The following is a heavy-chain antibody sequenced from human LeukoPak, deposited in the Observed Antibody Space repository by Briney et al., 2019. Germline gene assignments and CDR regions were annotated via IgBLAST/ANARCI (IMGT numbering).Heavy chain of an antibody. V-gene: IGHV1-2*02. D-gene: IGHD3-9*01. J-gene: IGHJ3*02. CDR3: TTWLLWGAFDI. CDR2: INPNSGGT. CDR1: GYTFTSYG. Sequence: ASVKVSCKASGYTFTSYGISWVRQAPGQGLEWMGWINPNSGGTNYAQKFQGRVTMTRDTSISTAYMELSRLRSDDTAVYYCTTWLLWGAFDIWGQGTMVTVSS.